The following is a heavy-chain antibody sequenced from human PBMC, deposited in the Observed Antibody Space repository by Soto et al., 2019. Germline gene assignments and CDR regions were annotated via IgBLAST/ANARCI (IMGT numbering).Heavy chain of an antibody. CDR2: ISGSGHST. Sequence: GGSLRLSCAASGFTFSTYAMSWVRQAPGKGLEWVSVISGSGHSTYFADSVKGRFTISRDNSKNTLFLQMDSLRAEDTAVYYCAKTDGNPYYFDYWGQGTLVTVSS. CDR1: GFTFSTYA. V-gene: IGHV3-23*01. CDR3: AKTDGNPYYFDY. J-gene: IGHJ4*01.